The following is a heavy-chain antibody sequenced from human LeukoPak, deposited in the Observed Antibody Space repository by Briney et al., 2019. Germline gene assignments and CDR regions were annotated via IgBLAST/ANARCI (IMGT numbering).Heavy chain of an antibody. D-gene: IGHD2-2*02. J-gene: IGHJ4*02. CDR2: ISSNGGST. CDR3: ARGGLDIVVVPAAIDFDY. Sequence: GGSLRLSCAASGFTFSSYAMHWVRQAPGKGLEYVSAISSNGGSTYYANSVKGRFTISRDNSKNTLYLQMGSLRAEDMAVYCCARGGLDIVVVPAAIDFDYWGQGTLVTVSS. CDR1: GFTFSSYA. V-gene: IGHV3-64*01.